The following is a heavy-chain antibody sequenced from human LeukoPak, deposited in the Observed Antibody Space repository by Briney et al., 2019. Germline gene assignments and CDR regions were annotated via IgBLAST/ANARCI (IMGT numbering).Heavy chain of an antibody. CDR1: GFTFSSYS. Sequence: PGGSLRLSCAASGFTFSSYSMNWVRQAPGKGLEGVSSISSSSSYIYYADSVKGRFTISRDNAKNSLYLQMNSLRAEDTAVYYCARHAGWNWFDPWGQGTLVTVSS. D-gene: IGHD6-19*01. J-gene: IGHJ5*02. CDR3: ARHAGWNWFDP. CDR2: ISSSSSYI. V-gene: IGHV3-21*01.